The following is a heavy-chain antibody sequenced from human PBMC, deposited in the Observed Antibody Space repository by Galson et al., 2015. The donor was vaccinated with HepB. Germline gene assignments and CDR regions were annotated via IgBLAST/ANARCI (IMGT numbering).Heavy chain of an antibody. V-gene: IGHV1-2*02. CDR1: GYTFTGYY. CDR2: INPNSGGT. J-gene: IGHJ4*02. Sequence: SVTVSCKASGYTFTGYYMHWVRQAPGQGLEWMGWINPNSGGTNYAQKFQGRVTMTRDTSISTAYMELSRLRSDDTAVYYCARYRQYCSGGSCPFDYWGQGTLVTVSS. D-gene: IGHD2-15*01. CDR3: ARYRQYCSGGSCPFDY.